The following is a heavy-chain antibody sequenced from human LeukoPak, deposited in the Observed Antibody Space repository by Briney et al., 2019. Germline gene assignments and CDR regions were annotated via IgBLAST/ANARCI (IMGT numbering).Heavy chain of an antibody. CDR3: VREAVNDYGDYVFWFDP. CDR2: ISSSSSTI. D-gene: IGHD4-17*01. CDR1: GFTFSSYS. Sequence: PGGSLRLSCAASGFTFSSYSMNWVRQAPGKGLEWVSYISSSSSTIYYADSVKGRFTISRDNAKNSLYLQMNSLRDEDTAVYYCVREAVNDYGDYVFWFDPWGQGTLVTVSS. J-gene: IGHJ5*02. V-gene: IGHV3-48*02.